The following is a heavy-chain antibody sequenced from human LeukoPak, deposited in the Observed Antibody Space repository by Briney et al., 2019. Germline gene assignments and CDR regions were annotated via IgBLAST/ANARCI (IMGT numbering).Heavy chain of an antibody. CDR1: GGSFSGYY. V-gene: IGHV4-34*01. Sequence: KPSETLSLTCAVYGGSFSGYYWSWIRQPPGKGLEWIGEINHSGSTNYNPSLKSRVTISVDTSKNQFSLKLSSVTAADTAVYYCARRKTYYYDSSGYYYVGRWFDPWGQGTLVTVSS. J-gene: IGHJ5*02. D-gene: IGHD3-22*01. CDR2: INHSGST. CDR3: ARRKTYYYDSSGYYYVGRWFDP.